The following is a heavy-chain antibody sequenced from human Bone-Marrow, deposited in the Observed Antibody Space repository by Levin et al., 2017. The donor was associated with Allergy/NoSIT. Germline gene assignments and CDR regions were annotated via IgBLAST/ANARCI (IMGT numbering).Heavy chain of an antibody. CDR2: INEGGGSK. J-gene: IGHJ4*02. V-gene: IGHV3-7*01. Sequence: GGSLRISCAASGFTFSNYWMTWVRQAPGKGLEWVAQINEGGGSKFYVDSVKGRFTISRDNAKDSLYLQMNSLRAEDTAMYHCVRIGKNNWNLDYWGRGTLVTVSS. CDR3: VRIGKNNWNLDY. D-gene: IGHD1-1*01. CDR1: GFTFSNYW.